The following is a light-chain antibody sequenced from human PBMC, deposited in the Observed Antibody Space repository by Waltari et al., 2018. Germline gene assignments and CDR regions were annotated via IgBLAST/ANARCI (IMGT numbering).Light chain of an antibody. CDR3: QQFGSSPKT. CDR1: QGVCSNC. Sequence: RYSQGVCSNCLVWYQRKPGVAPMLIICGAVIRGTCRLDRFSGSGSGTDFTLSIRRLEPEDFAVYYCQQFGSSPKTFGQGTKVESK. CDR2: GAV. J-gene: IGKJ1*01. V-gene: IGKV3-20*01.